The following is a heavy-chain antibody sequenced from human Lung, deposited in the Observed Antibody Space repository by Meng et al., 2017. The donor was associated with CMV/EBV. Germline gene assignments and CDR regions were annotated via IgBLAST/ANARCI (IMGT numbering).Heavy chain of an antibody. CDR2: IGWNSGSI. Sequence: SCIVSGFTFDEFAMHWVRQAPGKGLEWVSGIGWNSGSIDYADSVKGRFTISRDNAKNSLYLQMNSLRTEDTALYYCAQDSAYNTNYGWFDPWGKGNLV. CDR1: GFTFDEFA. D-gene: IGHD4-17*01. V-gene: IGHV3-9*01. J-gene: IGHJ5*02. CDR3: AQDSAYNTNYGWFDP.